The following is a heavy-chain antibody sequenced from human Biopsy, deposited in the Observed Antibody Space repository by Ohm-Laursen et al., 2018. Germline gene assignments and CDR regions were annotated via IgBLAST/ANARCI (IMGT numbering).Heavy chain of an antibody. Sequence: SDTLSLTWNVSGGSASSYLWSWIRQPPGKGLEWIGNIYNSGITSYNPSLKSRVTISVDTSKNQFSLKLNSATAADTAVYYCASFNDYKGSWFDPWGQGTLVTVSS. CDR1: GGSASSYL. CDR3: ASFNDYKGSWFDP. J-gene: IGHJ5*02. D-gene: IGHD4-11*01. CDR2: IYNSGIT. V-gene: IGHV4-59*02.